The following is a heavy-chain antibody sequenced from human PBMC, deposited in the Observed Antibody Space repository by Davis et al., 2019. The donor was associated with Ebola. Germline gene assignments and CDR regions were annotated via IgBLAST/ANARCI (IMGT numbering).Heavy chain of an antibody. J-gene: IGHJ3*02. D-gene: IGHD2-2*01. CDR2: ISSSSSTI. Sequence: PGGSLRLSCAASGFTFSSYSMNWVRQAPGKGLEWVSYISSSSSTIYYADSVKGRFTISRDNAKNSLYLQMNSLRDEDTAVYYCARERDRDQPDAFDIWGQGTMVTVSS. CDR3: ARERDRDQPDAFDI. V-gene: IGHV3-48*02. CDR1: GFTFSSYS.